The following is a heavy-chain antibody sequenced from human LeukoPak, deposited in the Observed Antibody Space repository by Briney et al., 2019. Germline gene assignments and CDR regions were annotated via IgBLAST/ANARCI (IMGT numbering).Heavy chain of an antibody. CDR3: ARVGSRGDWFDY. CDR2: INSGGSAV. J-gene: IGHJ5*01. Sequence: GGSLRLSCAASGFTFSTNNMLWVRQTPGKGLEWLFYINSGGSAVHYADSAKDRFTFSRDNAKNSLYLQVNSLRVEDTGIYYCARVGSRGDWFDYWGQGTRVTVSS. D-gene: IGHD1-26*01. V-gene: IGHV3-48*01. CDR1: GFTFSTNN.